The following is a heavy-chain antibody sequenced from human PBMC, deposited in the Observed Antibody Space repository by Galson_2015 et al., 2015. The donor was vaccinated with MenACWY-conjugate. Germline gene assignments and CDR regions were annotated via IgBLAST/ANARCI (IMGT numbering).Heavy chain of an antibody. CDR3: FAINSGIDY. Sequence: SLRLSCAASGFTFNKFAMHWVRQAPGKGLGWVAIIWYDGSQTYYADSVKGRFTISRDNSKNTAFLLMNSLRAEDTATYYCFAINSGIDYWGQGTLVTVSS. CDR2: IWYDGSQT. J-gene: IGHJ4*02. D-gene: IGHD1-26*01. V-gene: IGHV3-33*01. CDR1: GFTFNKFA.